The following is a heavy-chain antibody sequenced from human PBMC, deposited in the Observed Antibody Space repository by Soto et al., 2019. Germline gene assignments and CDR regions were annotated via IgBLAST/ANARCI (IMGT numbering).Heavy chain of an antibody. Sequence: GGSLRLSCAASGFTFDDYAMHRVRQAPGKGLEWVSGISWNSGSIGYADSVKGRFTISRDNAKNSLYLQMNSLRAEDTALYYCAKDMVRGVIIGGMDVWGQGTTVTVSS. CDR1: GFTFDDYA. J-gene: IGHJ6*02. CDR3: AKDMVRGVIIGGMDV. D-gene: IGHD3-10*01. CDR2: ISWNSGSI. V-gene: IGHV3-9*01.